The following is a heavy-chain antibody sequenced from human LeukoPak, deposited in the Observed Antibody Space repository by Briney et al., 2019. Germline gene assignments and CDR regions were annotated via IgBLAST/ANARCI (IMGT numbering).Heavy chain of an antibody. D-gene: IGHD2-8*01. CDR2: ISDRGDRT. CDR3: AKYRTPCCFDAFDV. V-gene: IGHV3-23*01. Sequence: WGSLRLSCAASGFSFDNYAMSWVRQAPGKGLEWVSGISDRGDRTYYTDSVKGRFTISRDNSNNTLSVQMHSLRAEDTAVYYCAKYRTPCCFDAFDVWGLGTMVTVSS. J-gene: IGHJ3*01. CDR1: GFSFDNYA.